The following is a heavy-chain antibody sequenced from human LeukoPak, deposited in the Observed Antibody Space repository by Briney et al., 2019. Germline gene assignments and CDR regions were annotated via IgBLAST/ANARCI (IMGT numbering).Heavy chain of an antibody. J-gene: IGHJ6*03. Sequence: ASVEVSCKASGYTFTSYGISWVRQAPGQGLEWMGWINPYNGNTNYAQKLQGRVTITRNTSISTVYMELSSLRSEDTAVYYCARGVGATISYYHYYIDVWGKGTTVTVS. CDR2: INPYNGNT. D-gene: IGHD1-26*01. CDR1: GYTFTSYG. CDR3: ARGVGATISYYHYYIDV. V-gene: IGHV1-8*03.